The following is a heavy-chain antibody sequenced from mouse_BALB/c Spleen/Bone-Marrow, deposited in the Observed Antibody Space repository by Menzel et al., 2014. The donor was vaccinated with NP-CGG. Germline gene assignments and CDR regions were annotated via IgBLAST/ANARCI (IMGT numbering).Heavy chain of an antibody. CDR3: ARLGYYGGFAY. CDR1: GFDFSGFW. D-gene: IGHD2-3*01. J-gene: IGHJ3*01. V-gene: IGHV4-1*02. Sequence: EVKLMESGGGLVQPGRSLKLSCAASGFDFSGFWMGWVRQAPGKRLEWIGEINPDSSTINYTPSLKDRFIISRDNAKNTLYLQMSKVRSEDTALYYCARLGYYGGFAYWGQGTLVTVSA. CDR2: INPDSSTI.